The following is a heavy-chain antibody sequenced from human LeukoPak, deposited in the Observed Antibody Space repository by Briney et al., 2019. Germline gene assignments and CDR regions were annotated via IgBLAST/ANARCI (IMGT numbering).Heavy chain of an antibody. Sequence: SQTLSLTCTVSGGSISRGSYFWSWIRQPAGKGLEWTGRFYTSGTPNYNPSLKSRVTISVDTSRNQFSLKLSSVTAADTAVYYCARGGIPDYWGQGILVTVSS. J-gene: IGHJ4*02. V-gene: IGHV4-61*02. CDR2: FYTSGTP. CDR3: ARGGIPDY. CDR1: GGSISRGSYF. D-gene: IGHD2-21*01.